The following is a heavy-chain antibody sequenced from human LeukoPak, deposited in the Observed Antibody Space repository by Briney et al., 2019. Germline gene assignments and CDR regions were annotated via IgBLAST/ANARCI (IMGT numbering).Heavy chain of an antibody. CDR1: GFTFSNYG. D-gene: IGHD3-22*01. CDR3: ASCRYDSSGYYGIIGY. V-gene: IGHV3-30*03. J-gene: IGHJ4*02. Sequence: PGRSLRLSCASSGFTFSNYGMHWVRQAPGKGLEWVAVISYDGSNKYYADSVKGRFTISRDNSKNTLYLQMNSLRAEDTAVYYCASCRYDSSGYYGIIGYWGQGTLVTVSS. CDR2: ISYDGSNK.